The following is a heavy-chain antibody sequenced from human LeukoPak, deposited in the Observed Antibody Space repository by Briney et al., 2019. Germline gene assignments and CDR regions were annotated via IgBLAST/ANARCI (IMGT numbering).Heavy chain of an antibody. CDR2: INHSGST. CDR1: GGSISSSSYY. Sequence: PSETLSLTCTVSGGSISSSSYYWGWIRQPPGKGLEWIGEINHSGSTNYNPSLKSRVTISVDTSKNQFSLKLSSVTAADTAVYYCARGNRDLYIAVAGWGAFDIWGQGTMVTVSS. J-gene: IGHJ3*02. V-gene: IGHV4-39*07. D-gene: IGHD6-19*01. CDR3: ARGNRDLYIAVAGWGAFDI.